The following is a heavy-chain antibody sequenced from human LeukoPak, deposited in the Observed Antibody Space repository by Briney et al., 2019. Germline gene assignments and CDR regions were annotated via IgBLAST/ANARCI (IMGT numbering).Heavy chain of an antibody. CDR3: VRDRRTWCSDS. CDR1: GGSIRTTAYY. J-gene: IGHJ4*02. CDR2: IYHSGST. V-gene: IGHV4-39*07. D-gene: IGHD4/OR15-4a*01. Sequence: PSETLSLTCTVSGGSIRTTAYYWGWHRQPPGKGLEWVGSIYHSGSTYYNPSLRSRVTLSVDTSKNQFSLNLTSVTAADTAVYYCVRDRRTWCSDSWGQGTLVTVYS.